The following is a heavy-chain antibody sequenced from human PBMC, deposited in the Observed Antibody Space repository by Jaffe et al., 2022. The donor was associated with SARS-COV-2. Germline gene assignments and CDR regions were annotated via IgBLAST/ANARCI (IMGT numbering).Heavy chain of an antibody. CDR1: GFTFDGYA. D-gene: IGHD6-13*01. Sequence: ELQLVESGGGLVQPGRSLRLSCAASGFTFDGYAMHWVRQAPGKGLEWVSGISWNSGNIGYADSVKGRFTISRDNAKNSLYLQMNSLRAEDTALYYCAKDLNYGGVSSSWYLDYWGQGTLVTVSS. CDR3: AKDLNYGGVSSSWYLDY. V-gene: IGHV3-9*01. J-gene: IGHJ4*02. CDR2: ISWNSGNI.